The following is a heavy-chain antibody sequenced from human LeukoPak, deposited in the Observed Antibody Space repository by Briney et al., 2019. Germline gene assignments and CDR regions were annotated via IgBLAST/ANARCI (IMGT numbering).Heavy chain of an antibody. D-gene: IGHD3-10*01. CDR1: GYTFTAYY. J-gene: IGHJ5*02. V-gene: IGHV1-8*03. CDR3: ARDGRGSRSSWFDP. Sequence: ASVKVSCKASGYTFTAYYIHWVRQAPGQGLECMGWMNPNSGDTGYSQKFQGRVFITRDTSINTAYMELSSLRSDDTAVYYCARDGRGSRSSWFDPWGQGTLVIVSS. CDR2: MNPNSGDT.